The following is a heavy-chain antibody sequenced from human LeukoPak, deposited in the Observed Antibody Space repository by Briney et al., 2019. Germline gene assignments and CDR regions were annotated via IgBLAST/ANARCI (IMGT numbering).Heavy chain of an antibody. V-gene: IGHV1-8*02. CDR3: ARGHYYYDSSGYYYFDY. J-gene: IGHJ4*02. D-gene: IGHD3-22*01. Sequence: ASVKVSCKASGYTFSAYGITWVRQAPGQGLEWMAWSSGTGYAQKFQGRVTMTTDTSTSTAYLELRSLRSDDTAVYYCARGHYYYDSSGYYYFDYWGQGILVTVSS. CDR2: SSGTG. CDR1: GYTFSAYG.